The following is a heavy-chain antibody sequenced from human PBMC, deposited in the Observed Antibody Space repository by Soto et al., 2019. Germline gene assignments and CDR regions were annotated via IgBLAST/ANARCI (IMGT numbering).Heavy chain of an antibody. CDR2: ISPHNGNT. V-gene: IGHV1-18*01. CDR1: GYAFASYG. J-gene: IGHJ4*02. CDR3: ATSLEYTGGWEFDF. D-gene: IGHD6-19*01. Sequence: ASVKVSCKASGYAFASYGINWVRQAPGQGLEWMGWISPHNGNTNYEQHLQGRVTMTTDTSTSTAFMDLRSLRSDDTAVYYCATSLEYTGGWEFDFWGQGTLVTVSS.